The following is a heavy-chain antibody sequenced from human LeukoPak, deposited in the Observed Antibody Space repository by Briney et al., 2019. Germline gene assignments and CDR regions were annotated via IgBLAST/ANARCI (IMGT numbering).Heavy chain of an antibody. J-gene: IGHJ5*02. Sequence: ASVKVSCKASGYTFTGYYVHWVRQAPGQGLEWMGWINPNSGGTNYAQKFQGRVTMTRDTSISTAYMELSRLRSDDTAVYYCARVEYTHNWFDPWGQGTLVTVSS. V-gene: IGHV1-2*02. CDR2: INPNSGGT. CDR3: ARVEYTHNWFDP. CDR1: GYTFTGYY. D-gene: IGHD2/OR15-2a*01.